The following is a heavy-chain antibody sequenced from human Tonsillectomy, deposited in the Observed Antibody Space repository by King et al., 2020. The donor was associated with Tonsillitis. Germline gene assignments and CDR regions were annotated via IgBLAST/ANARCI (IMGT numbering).Heavy chain of an antibody. J-gene: IGHJ6*02. CDR2: ISYDGSNK. CDR1: GFTFSSHA. Sequence: VQLVESGGGVVQPGRSLRLSCVASGFTFSSHAMHWVRQAPGKGLEWVAVISYDGSNKYYADSVKGRFTISRDNSKNTLYLQMNSLRAEDTAVYYCARVHLGYCRSTSCYVEYGMDVWGQGTTVTVSS. D-gene: IGHD2-2*01. CDR3: ARVHLGYCRSTSCYVEYGMDV. V-gene: IGHV3-30*04.